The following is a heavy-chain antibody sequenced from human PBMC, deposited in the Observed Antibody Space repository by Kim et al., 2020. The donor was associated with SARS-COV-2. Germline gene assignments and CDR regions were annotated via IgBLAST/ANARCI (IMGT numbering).Heavy chain of an antibody. Sequence: SETLSLTCAVYGASFSSYSWGWIRQSPGKGLEWIGEIHNSGSTNYNPSLVSRVTMSLDPSKNQFSLQLTSVAAADTGVYYCTRVSRYSSPYYFDSWGQGTLVTVSS. J-gene: IGHJ4*02. CDR1: GASFSSYS. V-gene: IGHV4-34*01. CDR3: TRVSRYSSPYYFDS. D-gene: IGHD5-18*01. CDR2: IHNSGST.